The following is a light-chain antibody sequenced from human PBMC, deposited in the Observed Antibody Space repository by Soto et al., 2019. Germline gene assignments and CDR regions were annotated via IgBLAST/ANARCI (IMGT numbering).Light chain of an antibody. CDR2: GES. J-gene: IGKJ5*01. V-gene: IGKV3-20*01. Sequence: IVWAHSPGTLYLSPGAGATLSCRASQILSSNYLAWYQQKPGQAPRLLIYGESRRATDIPDRFSGSGSGTDFTLAIRRLEPEDSAVYYCQQYGGAPSITFGQGTRLEIK. CDR3: QQYGGAPSIT. CDR1: QILSSNY.